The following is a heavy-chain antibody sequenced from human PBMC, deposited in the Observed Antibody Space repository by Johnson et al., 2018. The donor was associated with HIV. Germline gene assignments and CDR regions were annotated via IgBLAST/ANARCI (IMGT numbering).Heavy chain of an antibody. CDR2: IWYDGSNK. CDR1: GFTFSSYA. D-gene: IGHD2-21*01. Sequence: QMLLVESGGGVVQPGRSLRLSCAASGFTFSSYAMHWVRQAPGKGLEWVAVIWYDGSNKYYADSVKGRFTISRDNSKNTLYLQMNSLRTEDTGVYYCAKAYCPGCDAFDIWGQGTMVTVSS. CDR3: AKAYCPGCDAFDI. V-gene: IGHV3-30*04. J-gene: IGHJ3*02.